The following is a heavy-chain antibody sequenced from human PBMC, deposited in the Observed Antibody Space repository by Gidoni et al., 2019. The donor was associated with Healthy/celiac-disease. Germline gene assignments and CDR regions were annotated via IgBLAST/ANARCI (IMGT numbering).Heavy chain of an antibody. Sequence: EVQLLESGGGLVQPGGSLRLSCAASGFTFSSYAMSWVRQAPGKGLEWVSAISCSGGSTYYADSVKGRFTISRDNSKNTLYLQMNSLRAEDTAVYYCAKANDIVVVVAATLSDYWGQGTLVTVSS. D-gene: IGHD2-15*01. CDR1: GFTFSSYA. V-gene: IGHV3-23*01. J-gene: IGHJ4*02. CDR3: AKANDIVVVVAATLSDY. CDR2: ISCSGGST.